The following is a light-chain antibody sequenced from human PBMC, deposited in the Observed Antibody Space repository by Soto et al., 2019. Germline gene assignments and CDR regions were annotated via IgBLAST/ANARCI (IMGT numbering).Light chain of an antibody. Sequence: IVLTQSPATLSLSPGERSILSCRASQSVSTFLAWFPQKPGQPPRLLSYNASNRTTGIPARFSGSGSGTDFTLTISSLEPEDFAVYYCQQRGDWPPITFGQGTRLEIK. CDR1: QSVSTF. J-gene: IGKJ5*01. CDR2: NAS. CDR3: QQRGDWPPIT. V-gene: IGKV3-11*01.